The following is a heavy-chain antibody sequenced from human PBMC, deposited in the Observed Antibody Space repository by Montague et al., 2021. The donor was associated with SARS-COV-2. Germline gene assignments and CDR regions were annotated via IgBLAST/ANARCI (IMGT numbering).Heavy chain of an antibody. CDR1: GGSITGFS. V-gene: IGHV4-4*07. J-gene: IGHJ4*02. CDR3: ARTPTRPLSLDS. CDR2: VTTSGTT. D-gene: IGHD6-6*01. Sequence: SETLSLTCAVSGGSITGFSWSWVRQPAGKGLEWIGRVTTSGTTNYSPSLRSRVTRSVDTSKNQFSLNLNSVTAADTAIYYCARTPTRPLSLDSWGQGTLVTVSS.